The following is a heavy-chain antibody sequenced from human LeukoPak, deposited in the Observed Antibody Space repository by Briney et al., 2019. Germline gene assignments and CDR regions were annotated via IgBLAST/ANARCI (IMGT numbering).Heavy chain of an antibody. D-gene: IGHD1-1*01. CDR3: ARAAGWNDAFDI. J-gene: IGHJ3*02. CDR2: INPSGGST. V-gene: IGHV1-46*01. CDR1: GYTFTSYY. Sequence: ASVKVSCKASGYTFTSYYMHWVRQAPGQGLEWMGIINPSGGSTSYAQKFQGRVTMTRDMSTSTVYMELSSLRSEDTAVYYCARAAGWNDAFDIWGQGTMVTVSS.